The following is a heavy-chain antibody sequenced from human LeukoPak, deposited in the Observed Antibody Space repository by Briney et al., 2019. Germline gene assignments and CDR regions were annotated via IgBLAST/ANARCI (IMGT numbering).Heavy chain of an antibody. V-gene: IGHV4-39*01. CDR1: GGSISSSSYY. D-gene: IGHD3-10*01. CDR3: ASYLKQTLDY. J-gene: IGHJ4*02. Sequence: SETLSLTCTVSGGSISSSSYYWGWIRQPPGKGLEWIGSIYYSGSTYYNPSLKSRVTISVDTSKNQFSLKLSSVTAADTAVYYCASYLKQTLDYWGQGTLVTVSS. CDR2: IYYSGST.